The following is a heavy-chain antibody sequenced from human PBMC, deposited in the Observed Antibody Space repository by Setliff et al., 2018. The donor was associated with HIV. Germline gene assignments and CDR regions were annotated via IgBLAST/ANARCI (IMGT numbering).Heavy chain of an antibody. CDR1: GYTFSSYW. CDR3: ANMQWASNAWYSFDY. J-gene: IGHJ4*02. Sequence: GGSPRLSCAASGYTFSSYWMAWVRQCPGKGLEWVANIQQHGSEIHYVASVEGRFTISRDNAKNSLYLQMNSLRAEDTAVYYCANMQWASNAWYSFDYWGQGALVTVSS. V-gene: IGHV3-7*05. D-gene: IGHD6-19*01. CDR2: IQQHGSEI.